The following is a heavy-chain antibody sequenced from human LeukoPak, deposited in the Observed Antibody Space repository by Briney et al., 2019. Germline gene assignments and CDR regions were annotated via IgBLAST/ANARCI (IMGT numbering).Heavy chain of an antibody. D-gene: IGHD2-15*01. J-gene: IGHJ4*02. CDR2: IRSKANSYAT. CDR1: GFTFSGSA. Sequence: GGSLRLSCAASGFTFSGSAIHWVRQASGKGLEWVGRIRSKANSYATAYAASMKGRFTMSRDDSKNTAYLQMNSLQTEDTAVYYCTRGYSSGGSCYTFDYWGQGTLVTVSS. CDR3: TRGYSSGGSCYTFDY. V-gene: IGHV3-73*01.